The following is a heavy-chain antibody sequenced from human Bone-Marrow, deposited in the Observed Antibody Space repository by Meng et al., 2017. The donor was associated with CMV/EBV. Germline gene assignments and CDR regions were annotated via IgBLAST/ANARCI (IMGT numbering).Heavy chain of an antibody. D-gene: IGHD6-13*01. V-gene: IGHV1-2*02. J-gene: IGHJ4*02. Sequence: ASVKVSCKASGYTFTGYYMHWVRQAPGQGLEWMGCINPNSGDTYYAQNFQGRVTMTRDMSLSTAYMELSRLRSDDTAVYYCARDGSSWPGAFDYRGQGTLVTVSS. CDR3: ARDGSSWPGAFDY. CDR2: INPNSGDT. CDR1: GYTFTGYY.